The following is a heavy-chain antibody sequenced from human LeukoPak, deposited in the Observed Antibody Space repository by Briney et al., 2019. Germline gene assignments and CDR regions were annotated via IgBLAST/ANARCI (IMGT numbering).Heavy chain of an antibody. V-gene: IGHV3-23*01. J-gene: IGHJ4*02. D-gene: IGHD3-22*01. CDR2: ISGSGGST. Sequence: GGSLRLPCAASGFTFSSYAMSWVRQAPGKGLEWVSAISGSGGSTYYADSVKGRFTISRDNSKNTLYLQMNSLRAEDTAVYYCAKKETYYYDSSGYDYWGQGTLVTVSS. CDR1: GFTFSSYA. CDR3: AKKETYYYDSSGYDY.